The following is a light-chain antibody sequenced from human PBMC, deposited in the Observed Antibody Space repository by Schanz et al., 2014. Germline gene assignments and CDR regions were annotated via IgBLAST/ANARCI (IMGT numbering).Light chain of an antibody. CDR1: QSIGTW. J-gene: IGKJ2*01. V-gene: IGKV1-5*01. CDR3: QEYKTSPYT. CDR2: DAS. Sequence: DLQMTQSPSTLSTFAGDSVTITCRASQSIGTWLAWYHQKPGKAPKALIYDASTLGSGVPARFSGSSSGTEFTLTITSLQPDDGGVYYCQEYKTSPYTFGQGTKLQIK.